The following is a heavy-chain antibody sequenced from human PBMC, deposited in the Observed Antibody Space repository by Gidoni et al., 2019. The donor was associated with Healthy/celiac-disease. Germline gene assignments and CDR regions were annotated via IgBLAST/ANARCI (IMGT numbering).Heavy chain of an antibody. D-gene: IGHD2-2*01. V-gene: IGHV3-23*04. CDR2: ISGSGGST. CDR1: GFTFSSYA. J-gene: IGHJ2*01. CDR3: AKPLLDFLGPAALVWYFDL. Sequence: EVQLVESGGGLVQPGGSLRLSCAASGFTFSSYAMSWVRQAPGKGLEWVSAISGSGGSTYYADSVKGRFTISRDNSKNTLYLQMNSLRAEDTAVYYCAKPLLDFLGPAALVWYFDLWGRGTLVTVSS.